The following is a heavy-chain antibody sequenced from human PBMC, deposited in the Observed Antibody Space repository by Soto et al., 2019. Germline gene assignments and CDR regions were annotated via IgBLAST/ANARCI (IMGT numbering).Heavy chain of an antibody. V-gene: IGHV1-18*01. CDR2: ISAYNGNR. CDR3: ARDFIGRGTHYSSTSGYNTVTRGKYGMDV. CDR1: GYTFTSYG. J-gene: IGHJ6*02. Sequence: ASVKVSCKASGYTFTSYGISWVRQAPGQGLEWMRWISAYNGNRNYAQKHQGRVTMTADTSTSKAYMELRRLSSDDTAVYYCARDFIGRGTHYSSTSGYNTVTRGKYGMDVWGQGTTVTLPS. D-gene: IGHD2-2*02.